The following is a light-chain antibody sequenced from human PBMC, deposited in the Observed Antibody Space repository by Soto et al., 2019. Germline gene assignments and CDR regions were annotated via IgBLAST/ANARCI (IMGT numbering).Light chain of an antibody. V-gene: IGKV3-11*01. CDR1: QSIRNY. Sequence: IGLTKYHATLSLSPGERATLSCRASQSIRNYLAWYQQKPGQAPRLLIYDAANRATGIPARFSGSGSGTDFILTISSLEPEDSGVYSCQQRKDWVTFGGGTKVDIK. CDR2: DAA. J-gene: IGKJ4*01. CDR3: QQRKDWVT.